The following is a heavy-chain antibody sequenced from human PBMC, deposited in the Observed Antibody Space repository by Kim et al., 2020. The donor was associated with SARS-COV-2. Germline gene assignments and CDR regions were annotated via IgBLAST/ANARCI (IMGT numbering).Heavy chain of an antibody. J-gene: IGHJ4*02. Sequence: SETLSLTCTVSGDSVSSNVYYWSWIRQLPGKGLEWIGYIYNTVSTHYNPSLQSRVTISVDTSKNQFSLRLTSVTAADTGVYFCAREYYGSGRMFDYWGQGTLGTVSS. CDR2: IYNTVST. D-gene: IGHD3-10*01. CDR3: AREYYGSGRMFDY. V-gene: IGHV4-31*03. CDR1: GDSVSSNVYY.